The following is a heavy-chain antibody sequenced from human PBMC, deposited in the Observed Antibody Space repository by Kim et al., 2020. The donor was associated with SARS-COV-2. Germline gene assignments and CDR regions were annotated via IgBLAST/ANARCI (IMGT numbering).Heavy chain of an antibody. Sequence: YYADSVKGRFTISRDNSKNTLYLQMNSLRAEDTAVYYCAKDGDYDLLVGTWGQGTLVTVSS. J-gene: IGHJ5*02. CDR3: AKDGDYDLLVGT. V-gene: IGHV3-23*01. D-gene: IGHD2-21*01.